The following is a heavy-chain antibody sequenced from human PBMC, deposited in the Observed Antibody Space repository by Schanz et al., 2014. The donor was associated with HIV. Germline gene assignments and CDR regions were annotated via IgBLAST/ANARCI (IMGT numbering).Heavy chain of an antibody. Sequence: QMQLVESGGGVVQPGRSLRLSCAASGFTFSSYGMHWVRQAPGKGLEWVAVISYDGSNKYYTDSVKGRFTISRDNSKNTLYLQMNSLRAEDTALYYCAKDQGYDFWSGYYNYYSMDVWGQGTTVTVSS. J-gene: IGHJ6*02. V-gene: IGHV3-30*18. CDR3: AKDQGYDFWSGYYNYYSMDV. CDR2: ISYDGSNK. D-gene: IGHD3-3*01. CDR1: GFTFSSYG.